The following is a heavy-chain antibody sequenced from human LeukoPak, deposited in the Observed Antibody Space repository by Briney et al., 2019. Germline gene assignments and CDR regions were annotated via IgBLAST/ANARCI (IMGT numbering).Heavy chain of an antibody. CDR1: GFTFSSYW. Sequence: PGGSLRLSCAASGFTFSSYWMHWVRQAPGKGLVWVSRINSDGSSTSYADSVKGRFTISRDNAKNTLNLQMNSLRAEDTAVFYCAGGLRGEVGATNTRGDFDSWGQGTLVTVSS. CDR3: AGGLRGEVGATNTRGDFDS. J-gene: IGHJ4*02. CDR2: INSDGSST. D-gene: IGHD1-26*01. V-gene: IGHV3-74*01.